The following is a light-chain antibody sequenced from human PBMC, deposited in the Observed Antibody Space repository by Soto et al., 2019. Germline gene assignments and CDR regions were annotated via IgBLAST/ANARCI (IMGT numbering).Light chain of an antibody. CDR2: WAS. J-gene: IGKJ4*01. Sequence: DIVMTQSPESLAVSLGGRATVNCKSSQSVLYSSNHKNYLAWYQQKPGQPPKMIIYWASTRESGVPDRFSGSGSGTNITLTISSLQAEDVAVYYCQQYYNSRLSFGGGTKVEI. CDR1: QSVLYSSNHKNY. CDR3: QQYYNSRLS. V-gene: IGKV4-1*01.